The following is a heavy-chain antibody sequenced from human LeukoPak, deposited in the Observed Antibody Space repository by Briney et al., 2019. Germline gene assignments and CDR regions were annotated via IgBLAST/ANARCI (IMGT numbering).Heavy chain of an antibody. J-gene: IGHJ4*02. CDR1: GFTLSGYA. Sequence: GGSLRLSCAASGFTLSGYAMHWVRQAPGKGLEWVAFIQYDGSNKYGDSMKGRFTISRDNSKNTLYLQMNSLKTEDTAVYYCTTDPYSGYDFLVDYWGQGTLVTVSS. V-gene: IGHV3-30*02. CDR3: TTDPYSGYDFLVDY. CDR2: IQYDGSNK. D-gene: IGHD5-12*01.